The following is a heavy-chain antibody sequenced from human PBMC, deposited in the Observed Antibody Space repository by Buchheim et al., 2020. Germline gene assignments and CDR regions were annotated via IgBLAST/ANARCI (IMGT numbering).Heavy chain of an antibody. D-gene: IGHD2-15*01. Sequence: QLQLQESGPGLVEPSGTLSLTCAVSGGSISSSTYYWGWIRQPPGKGLEWIGTMYYSGTTYYNPSLKSRVTISVDSSKNQFSLKLSSVTAADTAVYYCARHAAAALDYWGQGTL. CDR2: MYYSGTT. V-gene: IGHV4-39*01. J-gene: IGHJ4*02. CDR3: ARHAAAALDY. CDR1: GGSISSSTYY.